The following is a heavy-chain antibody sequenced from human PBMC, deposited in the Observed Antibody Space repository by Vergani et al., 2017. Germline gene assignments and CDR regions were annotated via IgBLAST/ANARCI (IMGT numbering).Heavy chain of an antibody. J-gene: IGHJ4*02. CDR2: INHSGST. Sequence: QVQLQQWGAGLLKPSETLSLTCAVYGGSFSGYYWSWIRQPPGKGLEWIGEINHSGSTNYNPSLKSRVTISVDTSKNQFSLKLSSVTAADTAVYYCARGDPNDAAMDPFDYWGQGTLVTVSS. CDR3: ARGDPNDAAMDPFDY. V-gene: IGHV4-34*01. D-gene: IGHD5-18*01. CDR1: GGSFSGYY.